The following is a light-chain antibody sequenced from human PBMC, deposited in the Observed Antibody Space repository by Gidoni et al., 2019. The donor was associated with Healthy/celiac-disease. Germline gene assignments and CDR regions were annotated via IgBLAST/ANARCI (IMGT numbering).Light chain of an antibody. Sequence: QSALTQPAYVSGSPGQSITISCTGTSSDVGRYNLVSWYQQHPGKAPKLMIYEVSKRPSGVSNRFSGSKSGNTASLTISGLQAEDEADYYCCSYAGSSTLWVFGGGTKLTVL. CDR2: EVS. CDR3: CSYAGSSTLWV. V-gene: IGLV2-23*02. CDR1: SSDVGRYNL. J-gene: IGLJ3*02.